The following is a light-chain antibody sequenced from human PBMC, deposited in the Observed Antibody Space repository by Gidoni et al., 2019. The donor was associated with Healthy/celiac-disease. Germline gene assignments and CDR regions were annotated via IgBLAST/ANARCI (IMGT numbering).Light chain of an antibody. CDR3: QQLNSYPLT. V-gene: IGKV1-9*01. Sequence: DIQFTQSPSFLSASVGDRVTITCRASQGISSYLAWYQQKPGNAPKLLIYAASTLQSGVPSRFSGSGSGTEFTLTISSLQPEDFATYYCQQLNSYPLTFGPGTKVDIK. CDR1: QGISSY. J-gene: IGKJ3*01. CDR2: AAS.